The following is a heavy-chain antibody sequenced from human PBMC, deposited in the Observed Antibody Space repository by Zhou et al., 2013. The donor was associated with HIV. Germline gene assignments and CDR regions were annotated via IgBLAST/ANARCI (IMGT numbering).Heavy chain of an antibody. V-gene: IGHV1-69*05. D-gene: IGHD2-15*01. J-gene: IGHJ3*02. Sequence: QVQLVQSGAEVKKPGSSVRVTCRASGGSFGRFAVSWVRQAPGQGLEWMGGIIPIFGTANYAQKFQGRVTMTRDTSTSTVYMXLSSLRSEDTAVYYCARGLVVVVAYDAFDIWGQGTMVTVSS. CDR2: IIPIFGTA. CDR1: GGSFGRFA. CDR3: ARGLVVVVAYDAFDI.